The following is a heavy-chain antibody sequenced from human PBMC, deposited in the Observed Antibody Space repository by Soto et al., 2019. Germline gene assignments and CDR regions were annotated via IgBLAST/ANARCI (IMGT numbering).Heavy chain of an antibody. CDR2: ISSDGMTT. V-gene: IGHV3-30*18. Sequence: HPGGYLGLSCVAPGFAFSYYGIHWVRQAPGKGLEWVGVISSDGMTTYYADSVKGRFTISRDNSKNTLFLQMDSLRPDDTAVYYCAKEIAVAGDLDYWGHGTLVTVSS. CDR3: AKEIAVAGDLDY. D-gene: IGHD6-19*01. J-gene: IGHJ4*01. CDR1: GFAFSYYG.